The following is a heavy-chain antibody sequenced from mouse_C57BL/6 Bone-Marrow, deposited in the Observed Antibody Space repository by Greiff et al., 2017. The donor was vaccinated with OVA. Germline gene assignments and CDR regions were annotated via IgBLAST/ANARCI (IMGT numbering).Heavy chain of an antibody. Sequence: SFNISFTFSFYTFTYHTIHWIKHMPEQGLEWIGYIYPRDCSTKYNEKFKGKATLTADKSSSTAYMELRSLTSEDSAVYYCTRRDYIASRYWYFDVWGTGTTVTVSS. J-gene: IGHJ1*03. V-gene: IGHV1-78*01. CDR3: TRRDYIASRYWYFDV. CDR1: FYTFTYHT. CDR2: IYPRDCST. D-gene: IGHD1-3*01.